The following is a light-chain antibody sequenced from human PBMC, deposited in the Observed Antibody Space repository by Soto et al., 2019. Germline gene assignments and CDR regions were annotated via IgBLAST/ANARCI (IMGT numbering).Light chain of an antibody. V-gene: IGKV1-39*01. CDR1: QRVSTY. CDR2: GTS. Sequence: DILMTQSPSSLSASVGDRVTITCWAGQRVSTYLSWYQQKPGRAPKLLIHGTSKLESGVPLRFSGGGSGTDFTLNISSLPPEGFATYYCQQTYSVPHSFGQGTKLEIK. CDR3: QQTYSVPHS. J-gene: IGKJ2*03.